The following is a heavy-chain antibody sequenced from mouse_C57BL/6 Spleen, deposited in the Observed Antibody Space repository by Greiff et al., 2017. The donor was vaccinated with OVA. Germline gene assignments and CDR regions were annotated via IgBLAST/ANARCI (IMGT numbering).Heavy chain of an antibody. D-gene: IGHD1-1*01. CDR2: ISSGSSTI. V-gene: IGHV5-17*01. Sequence: EVHLVESGGGLVKPGGSLKLSCAASGFTFSDYGMHWVRQAPEKGLEWVAYISSGSSTIYYADTVKGRFTISRDNAKNTLFLQMTSLRSVDTALDYCARRGVVATGGYFDYWGQGTTLTVSS. CDR1: GFTFSDYG. CDR3: ARRGVVATGGYFDY. J-gene: IGHJ2*01.